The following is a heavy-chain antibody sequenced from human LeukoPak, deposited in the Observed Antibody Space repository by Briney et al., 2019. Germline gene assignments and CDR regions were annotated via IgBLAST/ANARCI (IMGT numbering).Heavy chain of an antibody. CDR2: ISWNSGSI. V-gene: IGHV3-9*01. D-gene: IGHD5-18*01. J-gene: IGHJ4*02. CDR1: GFTFDDYA. Sequence: GGSLRLSCAASGFTFDDYAIHWVRQAPGKGLEWVSGISWNSGSIGYADSVKGRFTISRDNAKNSLYLQMNSLRAEDTALYYCAKDNSNTAMYFDYWGQGTLVTVSS. CDR3: AKDNSNTAMYFDY.